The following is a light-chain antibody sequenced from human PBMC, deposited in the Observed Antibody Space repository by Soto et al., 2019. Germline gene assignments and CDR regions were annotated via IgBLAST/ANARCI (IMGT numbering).Light chain of an antibody. Sequence: EIVLTQSPGTLSLSPEERATLSCRASQSVSSSFLAWYQQKPGQAPRLLIYGASTRATGIPARFSGSGSGTEFTLTISSLQPDDFATYYCQQYNSYSFGQGTKVDIK. CDR1: QSVSSSF. V-gene: IGKV3-20*01. CDR3: QQYNSYS. CDR2: GAS. J-gene: IGKJ1*01.